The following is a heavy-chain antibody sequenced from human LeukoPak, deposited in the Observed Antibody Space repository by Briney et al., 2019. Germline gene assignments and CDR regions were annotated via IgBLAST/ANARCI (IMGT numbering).Heavy chain of an antibody. V-gene: IGHV1-69*04. CDR2: INPILGIA. D-gene: IGHD4-23*01. CDR3: ATNPGYGGDSYFDY. Sequence: SVKVSCKASGGTFSSYASSWVRPAPGQELEWMGRINPILGIANYAQKFQGRVTITADKSTSTAYMELSSLRSEDTAVYYCATNPGYGGDSYFDYWGQGTLVTVSS. CDR1: GGTFSSYA. J-gene: IGHJ4*02.